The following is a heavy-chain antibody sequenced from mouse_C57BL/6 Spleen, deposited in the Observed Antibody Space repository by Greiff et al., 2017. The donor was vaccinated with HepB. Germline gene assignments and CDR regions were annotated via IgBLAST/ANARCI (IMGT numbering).Heavy chain of an antibody. V-gene: IGHV5-4*01. Sequence: EVQLVESGGGLVKPGGSLKLSCAASGFTFSSYAMSWVRQTPEKRLEWVATISDGGSYTYYPDNVKGRFTISRDNAKNNLYLQMSHLKSEDTAMYYCARDQDGSSLFDYWGQGTTLTVSS. CDR1: GFTFSSYA. CDR3: ARDQDGSSLFDY. J-gene: IGHJ2*01. CDR2: ISDGGSYT. D-gene: IGHD1-1*01.